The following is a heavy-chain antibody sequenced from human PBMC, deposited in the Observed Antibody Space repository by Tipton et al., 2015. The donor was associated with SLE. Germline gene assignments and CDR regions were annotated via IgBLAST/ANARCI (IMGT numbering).Heavy chain of an antibody. CDR1: GFTFSSSW. CDR2: ITSEGSGA. J-gene: IGHJ4*02. Sequence: AVSGFTFSSSWMHWVRQVPGKGLVWVSRITSEGSGADYADSVKGRFTISRDNAKNTLYLQMNSLRAEDTAVYYCARNTMVSASDYWGQGTLVTVSS. D-gene: IGHD2-8*01. V-gene: IGHV3-74*01. CDR3: ARNTMVSASDY.